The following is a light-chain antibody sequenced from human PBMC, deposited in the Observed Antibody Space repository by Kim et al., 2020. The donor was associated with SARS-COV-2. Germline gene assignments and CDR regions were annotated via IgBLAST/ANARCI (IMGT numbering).Light chain of an antibody. Sequence: APGKTARITCGGNDIGSKSVHWYQQRPGQAPVRVIYYDSDRPSGIPERFSGSNSGNTATLTISRVEAGDEADYYCQVWDSSSDHRVFGGGTKLTVL. CDR2: YDS. CDR3: QVWDSSSDHRV. J-gene: IGLJ3*02. CDR1: DIGSKS. V-gene: IGLV3-21*04.